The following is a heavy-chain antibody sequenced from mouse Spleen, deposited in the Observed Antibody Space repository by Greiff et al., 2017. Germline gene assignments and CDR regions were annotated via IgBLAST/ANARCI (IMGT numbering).Heavy chain of an antibody. CDR1: GYAFSSSW. Sequence: VKLMESGPELVKPGASVKISCKASGYAFSSSWMNWVQQRPGKGLEWIGRIYPGDGDTNYNGKFKGKATLTADKSSSTAYMQLSSLTSEASAVYFCSRQNYGTGYYAMDYWGQGTSVTVSS. D-gene: IGHD1-2*01. V-gene: IGHV1-82*01. CDR2: IYPGDGDT. J-gene: IGHJ4*01. CDR3: SRQNYGTGYYAMDY.